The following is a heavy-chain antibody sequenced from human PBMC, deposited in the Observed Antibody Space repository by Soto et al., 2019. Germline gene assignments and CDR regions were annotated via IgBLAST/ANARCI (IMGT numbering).Heavy chain of an antibody. Sequence: PSETLSLTCAVSGYSISSGYYWGWIRQPPGKGLEWIGSIYHSGSTYYNPSLKSRVTISVDTSKNQFSLKLSSVTAADTAVYYCARDGNYYGSGSYWFAPNYYYYGMDVWGQGTTVTVSS. J-gene: IGHJ6*02. CDR2: IYHSGST. CDR3: ARDGNYYGSGSYWFAPNYYYYGMDV. CDR1: GYSISSGYY. D-gene: IGHD3-10*01. V-gene: IGHV4-38-2*02.